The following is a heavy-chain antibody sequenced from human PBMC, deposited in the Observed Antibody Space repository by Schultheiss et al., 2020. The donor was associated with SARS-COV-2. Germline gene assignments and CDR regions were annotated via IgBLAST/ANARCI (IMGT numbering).Heavy chain of an antibody. CDR1: GFSLSTSGVG. Sequence: SGPTLVKPTQTLTLTCTFSGFSLSTSGVGVGWIRQPPGKALEWLALIYWDDDKRYSPSLKSRLTITKDTSKNQVVLTMTNMDPVDTATYYCAHRGGYYDSSGYSNFDYWGQGTLVTVSS. J-gene: IGHJ4*02. V-gene: IGHV2-5*02. CDR3: AHRGGYYDSSGYSNFDY. D-gene: IGHD3-22*01. CDR2: IYWDDDK.